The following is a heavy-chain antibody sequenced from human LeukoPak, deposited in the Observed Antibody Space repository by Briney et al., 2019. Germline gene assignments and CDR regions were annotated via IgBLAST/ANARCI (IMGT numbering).Heavy chain of an antibody. D-gene: IGHD3-10*01. V-gene: IGHV3-66*01. CDR3: ARSQDGSGSYFYYFYIDV. J-gene: IGHJ6*03. CDR1: GFTVSSNY. Sequence: PGGSLRLSCAASGFTVSSNYMSWVRQAPGKGLEWVSVIYSGGSTYYADSVKGRFTISRDNSKNILYLQMNSLRAEDTAVYYCARSQDGSGSYFYYFYIDVWGKGTTV. CDR2: IYSGGST.